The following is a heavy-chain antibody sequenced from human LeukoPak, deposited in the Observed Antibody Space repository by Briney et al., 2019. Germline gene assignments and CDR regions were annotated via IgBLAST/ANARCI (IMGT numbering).Heavy chain of an antibody. Sequence: SETLSLTCTVSGGSISSYYWSWIRQPPGKGLEWIGYIYYSGSTNYNPSLKSRVTISVDTSKNQFSLKLSSVTAADTAVYYCARDDNGIIDYWGQGTLVTVSS. J-gene: IGHJ4*02. D-gene: IGHD1-20*01. CDR1: GGSISSYY. CDR2: IYYSGST. V-gene: IGHV4-59*01. CDR3: ARDDNGIIDY.